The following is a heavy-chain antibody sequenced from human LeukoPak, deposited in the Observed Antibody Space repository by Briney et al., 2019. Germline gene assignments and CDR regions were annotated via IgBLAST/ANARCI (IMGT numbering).Heavy chain of an antibody. D-gene: IGHD3-3*01. CDR3: ARGGGRYYMDV. CDR1: GDSLSSSY. V-gene: IGHV4-4*07. CDR2: IYTSGYT. Sequence: SETLSLTCTVSGDSLSSSYWSWVRQPAGKGLEWIGRIYTSGYTNYNPSLKSRVTMSIDTSKNQFSLKLTSVTDADAAVYYCARGGGRYYMDVWGKGTTVTISS. J-gene: IGHJ6*03.